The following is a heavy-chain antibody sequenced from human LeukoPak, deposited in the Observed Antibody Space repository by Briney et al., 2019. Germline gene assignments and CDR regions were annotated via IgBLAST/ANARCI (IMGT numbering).Heavy chain of an antibody. CDR3: ARKYYDEDYYYYGMDV. D-gene: IGHD3-3*01. J-gene: IGHJ6*02. Sequence: PSETLSLTCTVSGGSISSGDYYWSWIRQPPGKGLEWIGYIYYSGSTYYNPSLKSRVTISVGTSKNQFSLKLSSVTAADTAVYYCARKYYDEDYYYYGMDVWGQGTTVTVSS. CDR1: GGSISSGDYY. V-gene: IGHV4-30-4*01. CDR2: IYYSGST.